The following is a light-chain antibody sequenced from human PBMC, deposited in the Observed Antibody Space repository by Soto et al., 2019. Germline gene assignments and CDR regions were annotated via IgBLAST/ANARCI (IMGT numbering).Light chain of an antibody. CDR3: QQYGSSPPT. J-gene: IGKJ1*01. CDR2: GAS. CDR1: QSVSSN. Sequence: EIVLTQSPGTLSLSPGERATLSCRASQSVSSNLAWYQQKPGQAPRLLIYGASTRATGIPARFSGSGSGTDFTLTINRLEPEDFALYYCQQYGSSPPTFGQGTKVDI. V-gene: IGKV3-20*01.